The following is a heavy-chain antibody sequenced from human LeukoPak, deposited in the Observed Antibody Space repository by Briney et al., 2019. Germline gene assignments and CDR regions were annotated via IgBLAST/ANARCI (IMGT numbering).Heavy chain of an antibody. V-gene: IGHV3-64D*06. J-gene: IGHJ4*02. D-gene: IGHD6-19*01. CDR3: VKDCYSGGWSYRSFNY. Sequence: GGSLSLSCSPSGFTFSSYAMHWVREAPGEGLVYVLSMSYKGGITSYVESVKGRFTISRDNAMNTLYLEMRSLRGQDRAVLYVVKDCYSGGWSYRSFNYWGQGTLVTVSS. CDR2: MSYKGGIT. CDR1: GFTFSSYA.